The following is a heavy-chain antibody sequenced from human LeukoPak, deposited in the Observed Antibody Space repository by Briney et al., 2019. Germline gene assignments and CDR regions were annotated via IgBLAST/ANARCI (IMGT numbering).Heavy chain of an antibody. Sequence: SGGSLRLSCAASGFTFSSYAMSWVRQAPGKGLEWVSAISGSGGSTYYADSVKGRFTISRDTSKNTLSLQMNSLRAEDTAMYYCTSLGGNAAGYWGQGTLVTVSS. CDR1: GFTFSSYA. CDR2: ISGSGGST. J-gene: IGHJ4*02. CDR3: TSLGGNAAGY. V-gene: IGHV3-23*01. D-gene: IGHD2-15*01.